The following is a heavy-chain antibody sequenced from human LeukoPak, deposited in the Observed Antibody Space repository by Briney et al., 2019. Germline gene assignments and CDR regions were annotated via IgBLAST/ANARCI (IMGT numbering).Heavy chain of an antibody. D-gene: IGHD3-22*01. V-gene: IGHV3-23*01. CDR2: IRSTGDRT. CDR1: GFTFSSYA. J-gene: IGHJ2*01. CDR3: ANHFDGSASELWYFDP. Sequence: PGGSLRLSCAASGFTFSSYAMSWVRQAPGKGLEWVSAIRSTGDRTYHADSVKGRVTISRDNSKNTMYLQMNSLRVEDTAVYYCANHFDGSASELWYFDPWGRGTLVTVSS.